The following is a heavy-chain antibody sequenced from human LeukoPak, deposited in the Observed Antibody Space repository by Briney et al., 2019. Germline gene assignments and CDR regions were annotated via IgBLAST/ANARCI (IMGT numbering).Heavy chain of an antibody. V-gene: IGHV3-30*02. CDR3: ARGPYIWGYSSSWYPSDAFDI. Sequence: GGSLRLSCAASGFTFSSYGMHWVRQAPGKGLEWVAFIRYDGSNKYYADSVKGGFTISRDNSKNTLYLQMNSLRAEDTAVYYCARGPYIWGYSSSWYPSDAFDIWGQGTMVTVSS. CDR2: IRYDGSNK. J-gene: IGHJ3*02. CDR1: GFTFSSYG. D-gene: IGHD6-13*01.